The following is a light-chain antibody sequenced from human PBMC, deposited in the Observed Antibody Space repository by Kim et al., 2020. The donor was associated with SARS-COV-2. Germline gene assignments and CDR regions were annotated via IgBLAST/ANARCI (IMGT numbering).Light chain of an antibody. J-gene: IGKJ4*01. V-gene: IGKV3-20*01. CDR1: QDVSSH. Sequence: EIVLTQSPGTLSLSPGERATLSCRASQDVSSHLAWYQQKGGQAPRLLIHGASTRASGIPDRFSGSGSGTDFSLTISRLEPEDSAVYYCHQYDSSSRNFGGGTKVEIK. CDR3: HQYDSSSRN. CDR2: GAS.